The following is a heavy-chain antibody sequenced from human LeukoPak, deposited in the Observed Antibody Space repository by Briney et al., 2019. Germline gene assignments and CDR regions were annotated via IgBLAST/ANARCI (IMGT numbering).Heavy chain of an antibody. J-gene: IGHJ4*02. CDR1: GFTFSNYA. V-gene: IGHV3-23*01. Sequence: GGSLRLSCAGSGFTFSNYAMIWVRQAPGKGLEWVSAITGSGGNRFYAGSVKGRFTISRDNSKNTLYLQMNSLRAEDTAVYYCAKGRPNSSAGDYWGQGTLVTVSS. D-gene: IGHD6-25*01. CDR2: ITGSGGNR. CDR3: AKGRPNSSAGDY.